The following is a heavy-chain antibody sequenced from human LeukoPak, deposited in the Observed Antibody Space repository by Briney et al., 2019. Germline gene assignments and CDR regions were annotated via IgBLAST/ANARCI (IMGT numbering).Heavy chain of an antibody. Sequence: GGSLRLSCAASGITFSNYSTNGVCEAPGRGGGCVSYISIISSTIYYADSVKRRFTISRDNAKNSLYLQMNSLRAEDTDVYYCARGSSPYQYFDYWGQGTLVTVSS. V-gene: IGHV3-48*01. CDR2: ISIISSTI. D-gene: IGHD6-6*01. J-gene: IGHJ4*02. CDR3: ARGSSPYQYFDY. CDR1: GITFSNYS.